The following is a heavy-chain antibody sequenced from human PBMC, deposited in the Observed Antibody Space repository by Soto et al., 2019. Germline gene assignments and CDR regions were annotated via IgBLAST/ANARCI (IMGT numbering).Heavy chain of an antibody. CDR1: GGTFSSYT. CDR2: IIPILGIA. J-gene: IGHJ6*02. CDR3: ATVVVTANYYYYGMDV. D-gene: IGHD2-21*02. Sequence: QVQLVQSGAEVKKPGSSVKVSCKASGGTFSSYTISWVRQAPGQGLEWMGRIIPILGIANYAQKFQGRVTITADKSTSTAYMELSSLRSEDTAVYYCATVVVTANYYYYGMDVWGQGTTVTVSS. V-gene: IGHV1-69*02.